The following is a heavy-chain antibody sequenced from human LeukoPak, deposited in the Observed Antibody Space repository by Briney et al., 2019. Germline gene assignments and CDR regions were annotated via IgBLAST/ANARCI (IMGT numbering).Heavy chain of an antibody. CDR1: GFTFSSYA. V-gene: IGHV3-64*01. D-gene: IGHD4-11*01. CDR3: ARAMTTVTPAGDY. Sequence: GGSLRLSCAASGFTFSSYAMHWVRQAPGKGLEYVSAISSNGGSTYYANSVKGRFTISRDNSKNTLYLQMGSLRAEDMAVYYCARAMTTVTPAGDYWGQGTLVTVSS. J-gene: IGHJ4*02. CDR2: ISSNGGST.